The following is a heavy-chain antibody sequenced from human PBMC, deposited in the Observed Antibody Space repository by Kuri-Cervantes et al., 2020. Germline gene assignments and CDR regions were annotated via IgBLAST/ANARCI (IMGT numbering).Heavy chain of an antibody. J-gene: IGHJ6*02. D-gene: IGHD3-10*01. Sequence: ESLKISCTVSGGSISSYYWSWIRQPPGKGLEWIGYIYYSGSTNYNPSLKSRVTISVDTSKNQFSLKLSSVTAADTAVYYCARDLRLLWFGESGPYYYGMDVWGQGTTVTVSS. CDR3: ARDLRLLWFGESGPYYYGMDV. V-gene: IGHV4-59*01. CDR2: IYYSGST. CDR1: GGSISSYY.